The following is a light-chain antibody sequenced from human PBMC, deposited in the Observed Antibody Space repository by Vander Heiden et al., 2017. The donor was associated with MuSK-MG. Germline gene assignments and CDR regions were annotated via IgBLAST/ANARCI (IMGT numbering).Light chain of an antibody. J-gene: IGKJ2*01. CDR2: GAS. V-gene: IGKV3-20*01. Sequence: EIVLTQSPGTLSLSPGERATLSCRASQSVGSSYLAWYQQKPGQAPRLLIYGASSRATGIPERFSGSGSGTDFTLTINSLEPEDFAVYYCQHYGYSPPYTFGQGTKLEFK. CDR3: QHYGYSPPYT. CDR1: QSVGSSY.